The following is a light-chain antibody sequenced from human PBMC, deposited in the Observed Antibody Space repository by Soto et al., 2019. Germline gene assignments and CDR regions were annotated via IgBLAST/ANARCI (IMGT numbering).Light chain of an antibody. J-gene: IGLJ1*01. CDR1: SSNIGSNY. Sequence: QSVLTQPPSVSAAPGQKVTISCSGISSNIGSNYVSWYQQLPGTAPKLLIYDNSKRPSGIPDRFSGSKSGTSAILGITGLQTGDEADYYCGTWDSSLSAYVFGTGTKLTVL. V-gene: IGLV1-51*01. CDR2: DNS. CDR3: GTWDSSLSAYV.